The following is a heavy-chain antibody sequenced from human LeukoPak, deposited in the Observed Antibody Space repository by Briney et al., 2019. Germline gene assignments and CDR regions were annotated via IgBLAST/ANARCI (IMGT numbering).Heavy chain of an antibody. J-gene: IGHJ5*02. D-gene: IGHD3-16*01. Sequence: ASVKVSCKASAYTFTSYGISWVRQAPGQGREWRGWISAYNFNTNYTQKLQGRVTMTTDTSTSMAYLELRSLRSRDLRRHSCARDGMINCGVVITNLFDPWGQGTLVTVSS. CDR3: ARDGMINCGVVITNLFDP. CDR2: ISAYNFNT. CDR1: AYTFTSYG. V-gene: IGHV1-18*03.